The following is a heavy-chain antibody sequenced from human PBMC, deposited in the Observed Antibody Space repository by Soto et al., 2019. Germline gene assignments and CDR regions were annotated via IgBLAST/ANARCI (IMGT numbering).Heavy chain of an antibody. CDR2: INSDGSST. J-gene: IGHJ6*02. CDR3: ARAPTILEPNYYGMDV. Sequence: EVQLVESGGGLVQPGGSLRLSCAASGFTFSSYWMHWVRQAPGKGLVWVSRINSDGSSTSYADSVKGRFTISRDNAKNTLYLQMNSLSAEDKAVYYCARAPTILEPNYYGMDVWGQGTTVTVSS. V-gene: IGHV3-74*01. D-gene: IGHD1-1*01. CDR1: GFTFSSYW.